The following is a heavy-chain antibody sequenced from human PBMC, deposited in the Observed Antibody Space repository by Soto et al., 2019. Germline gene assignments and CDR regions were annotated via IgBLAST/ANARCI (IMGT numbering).Heavy chain of an antibody. CDR1: GGSISSYY. CDR2: IYYSGST. CDR3: ARGTTVTQSFDY. Sequence: SETLSLTCTVSGGSISSYYCSWIRQPPGKGLEWIGYIYYSGSTNYNPSLKSRVTISVDTSKNQLSLKLSSVTAADTAVYYCARGTTVTQSFDYWGQGVLVTVSS. J-gene: IGHJ4*02. V-gene: IGHV4-59*01. D-gene: IGHD4-17*01.